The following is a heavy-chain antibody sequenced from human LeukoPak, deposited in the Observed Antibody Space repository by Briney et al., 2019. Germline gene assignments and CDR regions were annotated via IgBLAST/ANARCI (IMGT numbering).Heavy chain of an antibody. D-gene: IGHD1-26*01. CDR3: ASGRGSYTSAFDI. CDR1: GFTFSSNA. CDR2: ISGSGGST. Sequence: GGSLRLSCAASGFTFSSNAMSWVRQAPGEGLEWVSAISGSGGSTYYADSVKGRFTISRDNSKNTLYLQMNSLRAEDTAVYYCASGRGSYTSAFDIWGQGTMVTVSS. V-gene: IGHV3-23*01. J-gene: IGHJ3*02.